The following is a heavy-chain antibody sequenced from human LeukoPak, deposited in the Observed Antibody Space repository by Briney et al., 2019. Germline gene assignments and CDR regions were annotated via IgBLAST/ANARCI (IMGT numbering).Heavy chain of an antibody. D-gene: IGHD2-2*01. CDR1: GFTFSGSW. J-gene: IGHJ4*02. V-gene: IGHV3-74*01. CDR3: ARGNQQLPRSTPDY. Sequence: GGSLRLSCAVSGFTFSGSWMHWVGQVPGKGLVWVSHIKTDGSTTAYADSVKGRFTISRDNAKNTLYLQMNSLRAEDTGVYYCARGNQQLPRSTPDYWGQGTLVTVSS. CDR2: IKTDGSTT.